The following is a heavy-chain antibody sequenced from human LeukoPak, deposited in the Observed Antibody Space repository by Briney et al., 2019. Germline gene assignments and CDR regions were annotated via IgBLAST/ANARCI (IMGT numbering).Heavy chain of an antibody. Sequence: SVKVSCKATGGTFSSYAISWVRQAPGQGLEWMGGIIPIFGTANYAQKFQGRVTITTDGSTSTAYMELSSLRSEDTAVYYCARVGELELRDYYYMDVWGKGTTVTVSS. V-gene: IGHV1-69*05. D-gene: IGHD1-7*01. J-gene: IGHJ6*03. CDR1: GGTFSSYA. CDR3: ARVGELELRDYYYMDV. CDR2: IIPIFGTA.